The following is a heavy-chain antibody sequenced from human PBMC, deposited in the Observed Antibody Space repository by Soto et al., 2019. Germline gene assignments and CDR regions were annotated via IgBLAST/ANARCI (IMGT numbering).Heavy chain of an antibody. CDR2: IKSKTDGGTT. D-gene: IGHD2-21*01. Sequence: GGSLRLSCAASGFTFSNAWMSWVRQAPGKGLEWVGRIKSKTDGGTTDYAAPVKGRFTISRDDSKNTLYLQMNSLKTEDTAVYYCTTYLWHHYYYGMDVWGQGTTVTVSS. CDR1: GFTFSNAW. V-gene: IGHV3-15*01. J-gene: IGHJ6*02. CDR3: TTYLWHHYYYGMDV.